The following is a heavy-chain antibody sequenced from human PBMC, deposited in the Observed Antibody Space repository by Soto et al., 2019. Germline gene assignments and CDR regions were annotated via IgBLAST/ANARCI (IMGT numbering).Heavy chain of an antibody. CDR3: ARRYCASDNCPLFYYFVDL. CDR1: GGTFNKFA. V-gene: IGHV1-69*13. CDR2: IIPVFRSA. J-gene: IGHJ6*02. Sequence: ASVKVSCKASGGTFNKFAFSWVRQAPGQGFEWMGGIIPVFRSANYAQRFRGRITITADEYTSTVYLYLNDLRSDDTAVYYCARRYCASDNCPLFYYFVDLWGLGTTLTVSS. D-gene: IGHD2-21*02.